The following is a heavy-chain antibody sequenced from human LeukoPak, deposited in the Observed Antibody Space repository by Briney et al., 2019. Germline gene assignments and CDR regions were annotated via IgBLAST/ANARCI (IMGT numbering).Heavy chain of an antibody. D-gene: IGHD2-15*01. V-gene: IGHV3-23*01. J-gene: IGHJ4*02. Sequence: PGGSLRLSCAASGFTLSNHPMYWVRQAPGKGLEWVSSLSDNGDSTHYADSVKGRFTISRDSARSAPYLQMNSLRAEDTAVYYCAKGDCSSGSCYFDYWGQGSQVTVSS. CDR3: AKGDCSSGSCYFDY. CDR1: GFTLSNHP. CDR2: LSDNGDST.